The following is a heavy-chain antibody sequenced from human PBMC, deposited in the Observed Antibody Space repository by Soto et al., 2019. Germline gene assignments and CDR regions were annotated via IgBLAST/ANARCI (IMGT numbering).Heavy chain of an antibody. CDR2: IYYSGST. CDR3: ARAPGYCSSTSCYGSGWFDP. J-gene: IGHJ5*02. D-gene: IGHD2-2*01. V-gene: IGHV4-31*03. Sequence: PSETLSLTCTVSGGSISSGGYYWSWIRQHPGKGLEWIGYIYYSGSTYYNPSLKSRVTISVDTSKNQFSLKLSSVTAADTAVYYCARAPGYCSSTSCYGSGWFDPWGQGTLVTVSS. CDR1: GGSISSGGYY.